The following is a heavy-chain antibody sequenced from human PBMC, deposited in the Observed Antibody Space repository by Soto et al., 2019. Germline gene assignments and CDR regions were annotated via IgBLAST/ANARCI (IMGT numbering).Heavy chain of an antibody. CDR3: ARIGPEAYCGGDCYSFDY. D-gene: IGHD2-21*02. CDR1: GFTVSSNY. J-gene: IGHJ4*02. Sequence: EVQLVETGGGLIQPGGSLRLSCAASGFTVSSNYMSWVRQAPGKGLEWVSVIYSGGSTYYADSVKGRFTISRDNSKNTLYLQMNSLRAEDTAVYYCARIGPEAYCGGDCYSFDYWGQGTLVTVSS. V-gene: IGHV3-53*02. CDR2: IYSGGST.